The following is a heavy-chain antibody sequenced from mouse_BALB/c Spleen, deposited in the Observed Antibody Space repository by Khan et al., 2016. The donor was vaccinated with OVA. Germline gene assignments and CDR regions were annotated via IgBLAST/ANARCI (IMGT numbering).Heavy chain of an antibody. D-gene: IGHD6-1*01. V-gene: IGHV14-3*02. CDR2: VGPAYGNT. J-gene: IGHJ3*01. CDR3: ARGGCSSVIAY. Sequence: EVQLQESGPELVRPGASVKISCKASDFNIKDTSIHWVQQSPDQGLEWIGTVGPAYGNTNYNPKFQGKATITVGKSSNTAYLQLASLTSEDSAIYYCARGGCSSVIAYWGQGTPVTVSA. CDR1: DFNIKDTS.